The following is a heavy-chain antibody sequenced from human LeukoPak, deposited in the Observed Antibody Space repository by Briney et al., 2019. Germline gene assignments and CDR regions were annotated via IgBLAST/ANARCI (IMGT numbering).Heavy chain of an antibody. J-gene: IGHJ6*03. CDR3: ARPYLERSLKFYMDV. Sequence: ASVKVSCKASGYTFTSYYMHWVRQAPGQGLEWMGIINPSGGSTSYAQKFQGRVTMTRDMSTSTVYMELSSLRAEDTAVYYCARPYLERSLKFYMDVWGKGTTVTVSS. CDR1: GYTFTSYY. V-gene: IGHV1-46*01. D-gene: IGHD3-3*02. CDR2: INPSGGST.